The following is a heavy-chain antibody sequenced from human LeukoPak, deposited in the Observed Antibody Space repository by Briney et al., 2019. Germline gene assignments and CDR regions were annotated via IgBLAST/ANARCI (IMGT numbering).Heavy chain of an antibody. Sequence: PTETLSLTCTVPGDPTNAYHWGWIRQSPGKGLQYIGSIHYTGGTHYSPSLHSRVPMSIDTSKNQFTLKLHSVTAADTALYYCARVRDGPRGTHFDFWGQGTLVTVSS. CDR2: IHYTGGT. J-gene: IGHJ4*02. D-gene: IGHD3-10*01. V-gene: IGHV4-59*01. CDR3: ARVRDGPRGTHFDF. CDR1: GDPTNAYH.